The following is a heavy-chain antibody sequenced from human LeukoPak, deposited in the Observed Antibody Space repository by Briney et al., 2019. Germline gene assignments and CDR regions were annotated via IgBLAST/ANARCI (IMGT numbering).Heavy chain of an antibody. CDR2: IRYDGSNK. Sequence: GGSLRLSCAASEFTFSSYGMNWVRHAPGKGLEWVAFIRYDGSNKYYADSAKGRFTISSGNSRNTTYLQMNSLRTEDTAVDYCVKEGDCSGGNCYFDYWGQGTLVTVSS. V-gene: IGHV3-30*02. CDR1: EFTFSSYG. D-gene: IGHD2-15*01. J-gene: IGHJ4*02. CDR3: VKEGDCSGGNCYFDY.